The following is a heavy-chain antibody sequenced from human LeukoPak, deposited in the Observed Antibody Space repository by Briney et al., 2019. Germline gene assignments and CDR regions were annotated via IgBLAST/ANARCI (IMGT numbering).Heavy chain of an antibody. CDR3: ARVSLGWFGELFSYYFDY. J-gene: IGHJ4*02. V-gene: IGHV3-7*01. CDR2: IKQDGSEK. D-gene: IGHD3-10*01. CDR1: GFTFSSYW. Sequence: GGSLRLSCAASGFTFSSYWMSWVRQAPGKGLEWVANIKQDGSEKYYVDSVKGRFTISRDNAKNSLYLQMNSLRAEDTAVYYCARVSLGWFGELFSYYFDYWGQGTLVTVSS.